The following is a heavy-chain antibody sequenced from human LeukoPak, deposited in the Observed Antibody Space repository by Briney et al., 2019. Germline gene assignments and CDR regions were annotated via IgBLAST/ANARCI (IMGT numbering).Heavy chain of an antibody. V-gene: IGHV4-59*08. CDR1: GGSISSYY. CDR3: ARRGIAAAGTFDY. CDR2: IYYSGST. D-gene: IGHD6-13*01. J-gene: IGHJ4*02. Sequence: SETLSLTCTVSGGSISSYYWSWIRQPPGKGLEWIGYIYYSGSTNYNPSLKSRVTVSVDTSKNQFSLKLSSVTAADTAVYYCARRGIAAAGTFDYWGQGTLVTVSS.